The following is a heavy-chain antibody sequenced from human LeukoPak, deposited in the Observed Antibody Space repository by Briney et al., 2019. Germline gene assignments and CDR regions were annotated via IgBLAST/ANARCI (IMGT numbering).Heavy chain of an antibody. CDR1: GLTFSTYW. Sequence: SGGSLRLSCAASGLTFSTYWMSWVRQAPGKGLEWVANIKLDGSEKNYVDSVKGRFTISRDNTKNSLYLQMNSLRAEDTAVFYCARDQYDTWSRRGNFDSWGQGTLVIVSS. CDR3: ARDQYDTWSRRGNFDS. D-gene: IGHD3-3*01. V-gene: IGHV3-7*03. J-gene: IGHJ4*02. CDR2: IKLDGSEK.